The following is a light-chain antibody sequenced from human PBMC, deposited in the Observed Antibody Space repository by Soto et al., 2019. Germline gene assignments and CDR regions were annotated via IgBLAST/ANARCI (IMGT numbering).Light chain of an antibody. Sequence: EIQMTQSPSSLSPSVGDRVTITCRASQDIRRYLSWYQQKTGTAPKLLIYSASGMHSGVPSRFSGSGSGTDFTLASRSLQPEDFATYYWLKTYSTPWTFGQGTKVEIK. CDR2: SAS. V-gene: IGKV1-39*01. CDR3: LKTYSTPWT. J-gene: IGKJ1*01. CDR1: QDIRRY.